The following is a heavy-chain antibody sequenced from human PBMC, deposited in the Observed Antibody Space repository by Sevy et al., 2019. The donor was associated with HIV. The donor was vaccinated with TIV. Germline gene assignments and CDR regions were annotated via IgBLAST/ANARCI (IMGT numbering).Heavy chain of an antibody. CDR1: GFTFSSFS. CDR2: ISYDGSNK. D-gene: IGHD1-1*01. V-gene: IGHV3-30-3*01. CDR3: ALERLFSNVAEYFQN. Sequence: GGSLRISCAASGFTFSSFSMHWVRQAPGKGLEWVATISYDGSNKYYADSVKGRFTISRDNSKNSLYLQMNSLRAEDTAEYCCALERLFSNVAEYFQNWGQGTLVTVSS. J-gene: IGHJ1*01.